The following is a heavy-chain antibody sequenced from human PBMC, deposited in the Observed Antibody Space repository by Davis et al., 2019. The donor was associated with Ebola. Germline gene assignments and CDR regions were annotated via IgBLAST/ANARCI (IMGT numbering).Heavy chain of an antibody. CDR3: ARAGYYDSSGWDFDY. Sequence: HSQTLSLTCAISGDRVSSHSAAWNWIRHSPSRGLEWLGRTYYRSKWYNDYAVSVKSRITINPDTSKNQFALQLNSVTPEDTAVYYCARAGYYDSSGWDFDYWGQGTLVTVSS. CDR2: TYYRSKWYN. CDR1: GDRVSSHSAA. J-gene: IGHJ4*02. D-gene: IGHD3-22*01. V-gene: IGHV6-1*01.